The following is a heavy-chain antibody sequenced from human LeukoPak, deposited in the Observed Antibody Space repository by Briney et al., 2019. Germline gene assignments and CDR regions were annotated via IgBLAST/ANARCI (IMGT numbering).Heavy chain of an antibody. J-gene: IGHJ4*02. D-gene: IGHD1-26*01. CDR2: ISYTGTYI. CDR3: VRDRGTYRPIDY. CDR1: GFTFTSHT. Sequence: GGSLRLSCAASGFTFTSHTMNWVRQAPGKGLEWVSSISYTGTYIYYADSVKGRFTISRDNAQNSLYLQMNSLRAEDTAIYYCVRDRGTYRPIDYWGQGTLVTVSS. V-gene: IGHV3-21*04.